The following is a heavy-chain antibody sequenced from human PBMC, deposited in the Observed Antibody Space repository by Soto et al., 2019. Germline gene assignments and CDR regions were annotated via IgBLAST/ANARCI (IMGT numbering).Heavy chain of an antibody. CDR2: ISGSGGGT. Sequence: GGSLRLSCAASGFTFSSYAMSWVRQAPGKGLEWVSAISGSGGGTYYADSVKGQFTISRDNSKNTLYLQMNSLRAEDTAVYYCAKVRAVNIAAAIMDVWGQGTTVTVSS. V-gene: IGHV3-23*01. CDR1: GFTFSSYA. J-gene: IGHJ6*02. D-gene: IGHD6-13*01. CDR3: AKVRAVNIAAAIMDV.